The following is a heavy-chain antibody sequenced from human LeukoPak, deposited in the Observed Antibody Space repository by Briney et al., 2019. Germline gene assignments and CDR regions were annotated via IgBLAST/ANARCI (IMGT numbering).Heavy chain of an antibody. CDR1: GGSISSSSYY. D-gene: IGHD1-26*01. CDR2: IYYSGST. Sequence: SETLSLTCTVSGGSISSSSYYWGWIRQPPGKGLEWIGSIYYSGSTYYNPSLKSRVTISVDTSKNQFSLKLSSVTAADTAVYYCARDLVGATRWYFDYWGQGTLVTVSS. J-gene: IGHJ4*02. CDR3: ARDLVGATRWYFDY. V-gene: IGHV4-39*07.